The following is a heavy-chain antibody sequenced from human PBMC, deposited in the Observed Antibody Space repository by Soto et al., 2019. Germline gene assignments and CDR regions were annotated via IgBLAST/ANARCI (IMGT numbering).Heavy chain of an antibody. CDR1: GFTFDDYG. J-gene: IGHJ4*02. Sequence: GGSLRLSCAASGFTFDDYGMSWVRQAPGKGLEWVSGINWNGGSTGYADSVKGRFTISRDNAKNSLYLQMNSLRAEDTALYYCARVPDYDFWSGLYYFDYWGQGTLVTVSS. CDR3: ARVPDYDFWSGLYYFDY. D-gene: IGHD3-3*01. V-gene: IGHV3-20*04. CDR2: INWNGGST.